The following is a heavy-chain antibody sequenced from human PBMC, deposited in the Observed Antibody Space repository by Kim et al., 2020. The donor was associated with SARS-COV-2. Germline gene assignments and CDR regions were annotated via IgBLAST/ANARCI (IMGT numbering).Heavy chain of an antibody. J-gene: IGHJ4*02. CDR3: ARDLGGGSSWYSGGRDY. CDR2: ISSSSSYI. Sequence: GGSLRLSCAASGFTFSSYSMNWVRQAPGKGLEWVSSISSSSSYIYYADSVKGRFTISRDNAKNSLYLQMNSLRAEDTAVYYCARDLGGGSSWYSGGRDYWGQGTLVTVSS. V-gene: IGHV3-21*01. D-gene: IGHD6-13*01. CDR1: GFTFSSYS.